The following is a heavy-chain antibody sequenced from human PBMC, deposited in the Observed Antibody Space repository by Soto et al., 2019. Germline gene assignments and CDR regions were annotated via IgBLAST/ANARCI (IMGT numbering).Heavy chain of an antibody. CDR1: GFTFSSYA. CDR2: ISGSGGST. Sequence: GGSLRLSCAASGFTFSSYAMSWVRQAPGKGLEWVTAISGSGGSTYYADSVKGRFTISRDNSKNTLYLQMNSLRAEDTAVYYCAKDPRYCSSTSCKIWGQGTMVTVSS. V-gene: IGHV3-23*01. D-gene: IGHD2-2*01. J-gene: IGHJ3*02. CDR3: AKDPRYCSSTSCKI.